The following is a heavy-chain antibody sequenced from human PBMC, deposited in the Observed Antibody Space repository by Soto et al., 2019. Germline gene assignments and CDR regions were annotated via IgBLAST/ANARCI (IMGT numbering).Heavy chain of an antibody. CDR2: ISNSGAYT. D-gene: IGHD6-6*01. CDR1: GFTSGFIFSTYA. J-gene: IGHJ3*02. V-gene: IGHV3-23*01. Sequence: GSLRLSCICSGFTSGFIFSTYAMSLVRQAPGKGLEWVADISNSGAYTYYADSVKGRFTISRDNSNNILSLQMNSLRVEDTAIYYCTRRPDAFDIWGQGTMVTVSS. CDR3: TRRPDAFDI.